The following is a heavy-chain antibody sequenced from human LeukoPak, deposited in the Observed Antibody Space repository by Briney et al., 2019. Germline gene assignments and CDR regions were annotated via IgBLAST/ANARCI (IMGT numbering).Heavy chain of an antibody. CDR2: IQPGNPEI. J-gene: IGHJ3*02. CDR3: ARRERQDAFDI. Sequence: GESLKISCKASEYSFTSYWIGWVRQMPGKGLEWVGNIQPGNPEIRYSPSFQGQVTLSADKSISTAYLQWSSLKASDTAMYYCARRERQDAFDIWGQGTMVTVSS. D-gene: IGHD1-26*01. CDR1: EYSFTSYW. V-gene: IGHV5-51*01.